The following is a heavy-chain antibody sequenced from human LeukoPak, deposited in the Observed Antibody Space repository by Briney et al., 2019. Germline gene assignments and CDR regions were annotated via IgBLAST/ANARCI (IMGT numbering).Heavy chain of an antibody. Sequence: ASVKLSCKASGYTFTSYGISWVRQAPGQGLEWMGWISAYNGNTNYAQKLQGRVTMTTDTSTSTAYMELRSLRSDDTAVYYCARDRELVGVLYAFDIWGQGTMVTVSS. CDR3: ARDRELVGVLYAFDI. CDR1: GYTFTSYG. V-gene: IGHV1-18*01. D-gene: IGHD1-26*01. CDR2: ISAYNGNT. J-gene: IGHJ3*02.